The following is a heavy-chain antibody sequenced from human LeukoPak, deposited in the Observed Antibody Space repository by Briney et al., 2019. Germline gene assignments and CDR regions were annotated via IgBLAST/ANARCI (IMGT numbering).Heavy chain of an antibody. V-gene: IGHV5-51*01. J-gene: IGHJ5*02. CDR1: GYSFTSYW. D-gene: IGHD6-6*01. CDR2: IYPGDSDT. Sequence: GESLKISCKGSGYSFTSYWIGWVRQMPGKGLEWMGIIYPGDSDTRYSPSFQGQVTISADKSISTAYLQWSSLKASDTAMYYCARQISGSSYGNWFDPWGQGTLVTVSS. CDR3: ARQISGSSYGNWFDP.